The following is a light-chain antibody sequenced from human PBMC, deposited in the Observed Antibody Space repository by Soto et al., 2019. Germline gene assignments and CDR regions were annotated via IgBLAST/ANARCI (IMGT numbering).Light chain of an antibody. V-gene: IGKV1-5*03. Sequence: DIQMTQSPSILSASVGDRVTITCRASRTVSNWLAWYQHQPGRAPRLLISRASTLESGVPPRFSGSGFGTEFTLTIDSLQPDDFGTYYCQQDNAYALTFGQGTLLEIK. CDR1: RTVSNW. J-gene: IGKJ5*01. CDR2: RAS. CDR3: QQDNAYALT.